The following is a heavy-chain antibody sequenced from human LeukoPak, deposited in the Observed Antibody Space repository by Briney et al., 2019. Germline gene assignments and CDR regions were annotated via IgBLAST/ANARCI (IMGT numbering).Heavy chain of an antibody. CDR3: TRDRSRAEDD. CDR2: INQGGSDK. J-gene: IGHJ4*02. D-gene: IGHD1-14*01. V-gene: IGHV3-7*01. CDR1: GFTFSGHW. Sequence: GRSLRLSCAASGFTFSGHWMSWVRQAPGKGLEWVANINQGGSDKYYVDSVKGRFTISRDNANNLLYLQMNSLRGEDTAVYYCTRDRSRAEDDWGQGTLVTVSS.